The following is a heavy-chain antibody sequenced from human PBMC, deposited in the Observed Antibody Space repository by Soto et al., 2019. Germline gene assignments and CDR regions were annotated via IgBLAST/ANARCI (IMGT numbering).Heavy chain of an antibody. Sequence: SETLSLTCAVYGGSFSGYYWSWIRQPPGKGLEWIGEINHSGSTNYNPPLKSRVTISVDTSKNQFSLKLSSVTAADTAVYYCASFDFWSGYFYWGQGTLVTVSS. D-gene: IGHD3-3*01. J-gene: IGHJ4*02. V-gene: IGHV4-34*01. CDR3: ASFDFWSGYFY. CDR1: GGSFSGYY. CDR2: INHSGST.